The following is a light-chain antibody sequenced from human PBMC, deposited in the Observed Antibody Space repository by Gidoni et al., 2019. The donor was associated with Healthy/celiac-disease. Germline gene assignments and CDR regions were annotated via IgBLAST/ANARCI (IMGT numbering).Light chain of an antibody. V-gene: IGKV1-39*01. Sequence: DIQMTQSPSSLSASVGDRVTITCRASQSISSYLNWYQQKPGKAPKLLIYAASSLQSGVPSRFSGSGSGTDVTLTISSLQPEDFATYYCQQSYSTPPGSFGQXTKLEIK. J-gene: IGKJ2*04. CDR1: QSISSY. CDR2: AAS. CDR3: QQSYSTPPGS.